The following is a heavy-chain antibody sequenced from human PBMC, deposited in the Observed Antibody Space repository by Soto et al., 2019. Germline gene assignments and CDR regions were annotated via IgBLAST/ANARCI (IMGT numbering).Heavy chain of an antibody. D-gene: IGHD1-26*01. CDR1: GGTFSSYA. CDR2: IIPIFGTA. V-gene: IGHV1-69*01. CDR3: ASSTYSGRYLGDAFDI. J-gene: IGHJ3*02. Sequence: QVQLVQSGAEVQKPGSSVKVSCKASGGTFSSYAISWVRQAPGQGLEWMGGIIPIFGTANYAQKFQGRGTITADESTSTAYMALSSLRSEDTAVYYCASSTYSGRYLGDAFDIWGQGTMVTVSS.